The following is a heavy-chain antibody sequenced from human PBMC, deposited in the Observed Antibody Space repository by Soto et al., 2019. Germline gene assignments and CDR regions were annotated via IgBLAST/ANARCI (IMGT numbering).Heavy chain of an antibody. Sequence: GGSLRLSCAASGLTFSNYPMSWVRQAPGKGLEWVSTISGNGGSTYYGDSVKDRFTISRDNSKNTLYLQMDSLRAEDTAVYYCEVSFDCWGQGTLVTVSS. J-gene: IGHJ4*02. CDR3: EVSFDC. CDR2: ISGNGGST. CDR1: GLTFSNYP. D-gene: IGHD2-8*01. V-gene: IGHV3-23*01.